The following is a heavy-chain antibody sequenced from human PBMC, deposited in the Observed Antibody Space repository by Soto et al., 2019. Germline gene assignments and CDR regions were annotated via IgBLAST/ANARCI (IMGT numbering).Heavy chain of an antibody. Sequence: GGSLILSCAASGFTFSSDGMHWVRQAPGKGLEWVAVIWYDGSNKYYADSVKGRFTISRDNSKNTLYLQMNSLRAEDTAVYYCARDAGYCSGGSCVSYYGMDVWGQGTTVTVSS. CDR2: IWYDGSNK. D-gene: IGHD2-15*01. V-gene: IGHV3-33*01. J-gene: IGHJ6*02. CDR1: GFTFSSDG. CDR3: ARDAGYCSGGSCVSYYGMDV.